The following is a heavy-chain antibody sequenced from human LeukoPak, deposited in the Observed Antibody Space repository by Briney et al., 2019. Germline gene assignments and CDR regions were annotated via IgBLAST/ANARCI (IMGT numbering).Heavy chain of an antibody. Sequence: GGSLRLSCAASKFTFENYAMSWVRQAPGKGLEWVSSISSRGDITFYADSVKGRFTISRDNSNYALYLQMNSLRAEDTAVYYCARDIEAAGLFFDYWGQGTLVTVSS. CDR3: ARDIEAAGLFFDY. CDR2: ISSRGDIT. J-gene: IGHJ4*02. V-gene: IGHV3-23*01. D-gene: IGHD6-13*01. CDR1: KFTFENYA.